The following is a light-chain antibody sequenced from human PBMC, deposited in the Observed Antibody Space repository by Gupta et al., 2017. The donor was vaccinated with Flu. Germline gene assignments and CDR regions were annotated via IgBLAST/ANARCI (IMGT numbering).Light chain of an antibody. CDR3: SSYTSTNTFEV. V-gene: IGLV2-14*01. J-gene: IGLJ1*01. CDR2: DVT. Sequence: QSALTQPASVSGSPGQSITISCTGTSSDVGGSNYVSWYQQHPGKAPKLIIYDVTNRPSGVSSRFSGSKSGNTASLTISGLEAEDESDYFCSSYTSTNTFEVFGTGTKVTVL. CDR1: SSDVGGSNY.